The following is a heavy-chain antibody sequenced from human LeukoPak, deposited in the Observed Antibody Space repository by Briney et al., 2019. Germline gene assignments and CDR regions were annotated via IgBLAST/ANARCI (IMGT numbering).Heavy chain of an antibody. V-gene: IGHV3-21*01. CDR1: GFTFSSYS. Sequence: GGSLRLSCAASGFTFSSYSMNWVRQAPGKGLEWVSSISSSSSYIYYADSVKGRFTISRDNAKNSLYLQMNSLRAEDTAVYYCARDITVTTNAFDIWGQGTMVTVSS. CDR3: ARDITVTTNAFDI. CDR2: ISSSSSYI. J-gene: IGHJ3*02. D-gene: IGHD4-17*01.